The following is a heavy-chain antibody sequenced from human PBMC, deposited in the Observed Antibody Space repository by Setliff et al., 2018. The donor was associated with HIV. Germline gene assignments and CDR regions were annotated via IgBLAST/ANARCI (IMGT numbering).Heavy chain of an antibody. CDR2: FYPGDFDT. CDR3: ARHFSVAGDAFDI. V-gene: IGHV5-51*01. D-gene: IGHD6-19*01. J-gene: IGHJ3*02. CDR1: GYSFTNFW. Sequence: PGESLKISCKGYGYSFTNFWIGWVRQMPGKGLEWMGIFYPGDFDTRYSPSFEGQVTMSGDKPTSTAYLQWSSLKAADTAMYYCARHFSVAGDAFDIWGQGTMVTVSS.